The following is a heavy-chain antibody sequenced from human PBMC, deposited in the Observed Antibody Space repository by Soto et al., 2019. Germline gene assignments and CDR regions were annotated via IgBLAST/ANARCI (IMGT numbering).Heavy chain of an antibody. D-gene: IGHD3-10*01. J-gene: IGHJ4*02. V-gene: IGHV3-7*01. CDR3: ARDETYYYGSGPV. Sequence: GGSLRLSCAASGFTVSTYWMSWVRQAPGKGLEWVANIKQDGSEKYYVDSVKGRFTISRDNAKNSLYLQMNSLRAEDTAVYYCARDETYYYGSGPVGGQGTLVTVSS. CDR2: IKQDGSEK. CDR1: GFTVSTYW.